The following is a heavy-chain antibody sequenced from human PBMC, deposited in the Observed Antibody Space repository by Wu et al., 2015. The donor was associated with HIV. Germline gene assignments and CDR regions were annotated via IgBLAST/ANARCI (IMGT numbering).Heavy chain of an antibody. CDR2: IIPIFGTA. J-gene: IGHJ6*03. Sequence: QVQLVQSGAEVKKPGSSVKVSCKASGGTFSSYAISWVRQAPGQGLEWMGRIIPIFGTANYAQKFQGRVTITADPSTKTAYMEVRRLRSDDTAVYYCARNQKYSHPSYYYYYYMDVWGKGTTVIVSS. D-gene: IGHD5-12*01. V-gene: IGHV1-69*13. CDR3: ARNQKYSHPSYYYYYYMDV. CDR1: GGTFSSYA.